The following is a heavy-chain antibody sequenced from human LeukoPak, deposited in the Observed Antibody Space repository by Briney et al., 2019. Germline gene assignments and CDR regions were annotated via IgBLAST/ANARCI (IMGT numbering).Heavy chain of an antibody. Sequence: SETLSLTCTVSGGSISNYYWSWIRQPPGKGLEWIGYIYYSGSTNYNPSLKSRVTISVDTSKNQFSLRLSSVTAADTAVYYCVRGSGWYYLWGRGTLVTVSS. V-gene: IGHV4-59*01. CDR3: VRGSGWYYL. CDR1: GGSISNYY. D-gene: IGHD6-19*01. J-gene: IGHJ4*02. CDR2: IYYSGST.